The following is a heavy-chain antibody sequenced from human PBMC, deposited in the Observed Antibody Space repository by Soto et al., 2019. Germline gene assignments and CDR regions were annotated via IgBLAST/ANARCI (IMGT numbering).Heavy chain of an antibody. J-gene: IGHJ3*02. CDR1: GFTFDDYA. CDR3: AKDRSFGSYPPDAFDI. Sequence: EVQLVESGGGLVQPGRSLRLSCAASGFTFDDYAMHWVRQAPGKGLEWVSGISWNSGSIGYADSVKGRFTISRDNAKNYLYLQMNSLRAEDTALYYCAKDRSFGSYPPDAFDIWGQGTMVTVSS. CDR2: ISWNSGSI. V-gene: IGHV3-9*01. D-gene: IGHD1-26*01.